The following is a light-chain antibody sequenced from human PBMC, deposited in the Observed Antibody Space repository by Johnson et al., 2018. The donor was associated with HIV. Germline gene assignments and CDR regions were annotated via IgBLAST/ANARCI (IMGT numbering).Light chain of an antibody. CDR3: GTWDSSLSSYV. CDR1: SSNIGNNY. J-gene: IGLJ1*01. CDR2: DNN. Sequence: QSVLTQPPSVSAAPGQKVTISCSGSSSNIGNNYVSWYQQLPGTAPKLLIYDNNKRPSGIPDRFSGSKSGTSATLGITGLQTEDEADYYCGTWDSSLSSYVFG. V-gene: IGLV1-51*01.